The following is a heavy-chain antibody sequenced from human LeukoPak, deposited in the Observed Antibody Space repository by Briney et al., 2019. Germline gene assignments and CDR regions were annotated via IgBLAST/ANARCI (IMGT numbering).Heavy chain of an antibody. V-gene: IGHV3-33*08. J-gene: IGHJ4*02. CDR3: ARDKGFVVVPAAIPGDY. CDR2: IWYDGSNK. CDR1: GFTFSSYG. Sequence: GGSLRLSCAASGFTFSSYGMHWVRQAPGKGLEWVAVIWYDGSNKYYADSVKGRFTISRDNSKNTLYLQMNSLRAEDTAVYYCARDKGFVVVPAAIPGDYWGQGTLVTVSS. D-gene: IGHD2-2*02.